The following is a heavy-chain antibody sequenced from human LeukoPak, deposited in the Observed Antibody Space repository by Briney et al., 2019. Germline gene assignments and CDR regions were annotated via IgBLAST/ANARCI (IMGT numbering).Heavy chain of an antibody. CDR1: GYTFTSYD. Sequence: ASVKVSCKASGYTFTSYDINGVRQAPGQGLEWMGWMNPNSGNTGYAQKFQGRVTMTRNTSISTAYMELSSLRSEDTAVYYCARDYQGCVVAVAATLRYFDYWGQGTLVTVSS. J-gene: IGHJ4*02. CDR3: ARDYQGCVVAVAATLRYFDY. CDR2: MNPNSGNT. D-gene: IGHD2-15*01. V-gene: IGHV1-8*01.